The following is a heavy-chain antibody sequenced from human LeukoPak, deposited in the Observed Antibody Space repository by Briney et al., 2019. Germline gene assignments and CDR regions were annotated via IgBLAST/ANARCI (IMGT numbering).Heavy chain of an antibody. D-gene: IGHD2-2*02. CDR1: GGSISSYY. CDR3: ARPRGYCSSTSCYRGWYFDL. J-gene: IGHJ2*01. V-gene: IGHV4-4*09. Sequence: SETLFLTCTVSGGSISSYYWSWIRQPPGKGLEWIGYIYTSGSTNYNPSLKSRVTISVDTSKNQFSLKLSSVTAADTAVYYCARPRGYCSSTSCYRGWYFDLWGRGTLVTVSS. CDR2: IYTSGST.